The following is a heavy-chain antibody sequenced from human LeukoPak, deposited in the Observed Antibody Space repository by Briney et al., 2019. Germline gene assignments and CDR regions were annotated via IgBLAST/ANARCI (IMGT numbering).Heavy chain of an antibody. V-gene: IGHV3-30*02. J-gene: IGHJ4*02. Sequence: GGSLRLSCAASGFPFSRYAVHWVRQAPGKGLEWVTFIRYDGSNKYYTDSVKARFTISSDNSKNTLYLQMNSLRSDDTAVYYCARDSEDQLLYSSWGQGTLVTVSS. CDR3: ARDSEDQLLYSS. CDR1: GFPFSRYA. CDR2: IRYDGSNK. D-gene: IGHD2-2*02.